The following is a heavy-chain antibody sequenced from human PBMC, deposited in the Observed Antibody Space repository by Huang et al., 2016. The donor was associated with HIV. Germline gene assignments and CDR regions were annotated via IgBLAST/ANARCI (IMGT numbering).Heavy chain of an antibody. J-gene: IGHJ4*02. Sequence: YTFTDYYIHWLRQAPGQGLEWMGWINPNSGGTNYAQKFQGRVTMTTDTSISTAYMDLIRLKSDDTAVYHCARQRTTYYYDSSGYQGEFDQWGQGTLVTVSS. CDR1: YTFTDYY. CDR3: ARQRTTYYYDSSGYQGEFDQ. D-gene: IGHD3-22*01. V-gene: IGHV1-2*02. CDR2: INPNSGGT.